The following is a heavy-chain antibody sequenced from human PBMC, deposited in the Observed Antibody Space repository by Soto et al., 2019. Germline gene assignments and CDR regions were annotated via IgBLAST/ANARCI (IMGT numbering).Heavy chain of an antibody. Sequence: PGGSLRLSCAASGFIVSFYGMHWVRQAPGKGLEWVAVISYDGSKKYYADSVKGRFTISRDDSKNTLYLQMNTLRAEETAVYYCAKLNLYYHGSSGPVPLYNIDYWGQGTLVTVSS. J-gene: IGHJ4*01. V-gene: IGHV3-30*18. CDR1: GFIVSFYG. D-gene: IGHD3-22*01. CDR3: AKLNLYYHGSSGPVPLYNIDY. CDR2: ISYDGSKK.